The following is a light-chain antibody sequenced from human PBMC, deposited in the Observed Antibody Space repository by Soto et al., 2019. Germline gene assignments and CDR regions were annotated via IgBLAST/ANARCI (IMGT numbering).Light chain of an antibody. Sequence: DIQMTQSPTSLSASVGDRVTIACRASQFIDSYLNWYQQKPGKAPKLLIYAASSLQSGVPSRFSGSGSGTDFTLTISSLQPEDFATYYCQQSYIAPLTFGPGTKVD. CDR2: AAS. J-gene: IGKJ3*01. CDR3: QQSYIAPLT. V-gene: IGKV1-39*01. CDR1: QFIDSY.